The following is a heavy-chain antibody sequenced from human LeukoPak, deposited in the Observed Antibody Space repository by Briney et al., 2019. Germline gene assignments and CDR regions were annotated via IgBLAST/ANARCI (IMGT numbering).Heavy chain of an antibody. Sequence: SETLSLTCAVYGGSFSGYYCSWIRQPPGKGLEWIGEINHSGCTNYNPSLKRRVTISVDTSKNQFSLKLSSVTAADTAVYYCARGNAREMAPLSAYDNWGQGTLVTVSS. D-gene: IGHD5-24*01. CDR1: GGSFSGYY. CDR3: ARGNAREMAPLSAYDN. J-gene: IGHJ4*02. V-gene: IGHV4-34*01. CDR2: INHSGCT.